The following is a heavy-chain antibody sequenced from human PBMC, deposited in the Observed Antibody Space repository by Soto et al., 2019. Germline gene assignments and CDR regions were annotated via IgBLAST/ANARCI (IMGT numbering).Heavy chain of an antibody. D-gene: IGHD3-16*01. V-gene: IGHV4-59*01. Sequence: PSETLSLTFTVSGGSISSYYWSWIRQPPGKGLEWIGYIYYSGSTNYNPSLKSRVTISVDTSKNQFSLKLSSVTAADTAVYYCGRRWGMGFDYWGQGTLVTVSS. CDR2: IYYSGST. CDR1: GGSISSYY. CDR3: GRRWGMGFDY. J-gene: IGHJ4*02.